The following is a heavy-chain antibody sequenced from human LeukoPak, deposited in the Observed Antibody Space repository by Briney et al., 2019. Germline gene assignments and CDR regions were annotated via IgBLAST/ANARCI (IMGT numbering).Heavy chain of an antibody. Sequence: KSSETLSLTCTVSGGSISSSSYYWGWIRQPPGKGLEWIGSIYYSGSTYYNPSLKSRVTISVDTSKNQFSLKLSSVTAADTAVYYCARLGNTPRYCSSTSCSRATLVRRIPTGHFDPWGQGTLVTVSS. CDR3: ARLGNTPRYCSSTSCSRATLVRRIPTGHFDP. V-gene: IGHV4-39*01. CDR1: GGSISSSSYY. D-gene: IGHD2-2*01. J-gene: IGHJ5*02. CDR2: IYYSGST.